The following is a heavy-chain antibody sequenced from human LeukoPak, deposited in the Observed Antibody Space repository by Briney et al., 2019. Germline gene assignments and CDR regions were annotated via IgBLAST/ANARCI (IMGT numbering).Heavy chain of an antibody. CDR1: GYIFTNYW. V-gene: IGHV5-51*01. CDR3: ARHEGGADWCFDL. Sequence: GASLKISCKGSGYIFTNYWIGWVRQMPGKGLEWMGIIYPGDSDTRYSPSFQGQVTISADKSISTAYLQWSSLKASDTAIYYCARHEGGADWCFDLWGRGTQVTVSS. CDR2: IYPGDSDT. J-gene: IGHJ2*01. D-gene: IGHD3-16*01.